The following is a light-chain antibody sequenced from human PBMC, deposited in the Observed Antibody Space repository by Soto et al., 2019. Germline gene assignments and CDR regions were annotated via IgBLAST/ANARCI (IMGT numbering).Light chain of an antibody. CDR2: SAS. CDR3: QQYGSSPFT. Sequence: EIVLTQSPGTLSLSPGERATLSCRASQSVSSSFLAWYRQKPGQAPRLLIYSASSRATDIPGRFSGSGSGTDFTLTINRLEPEDFAVYYCQQYGSSPFTFGGGTKVEIK. CDR1: QSVSSSF. J-gene: IGKJ4*01. V-gene: IGKV3-20*01.